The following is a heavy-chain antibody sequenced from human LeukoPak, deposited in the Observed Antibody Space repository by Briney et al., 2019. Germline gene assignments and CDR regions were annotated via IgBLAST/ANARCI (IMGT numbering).Heavy chain of an antibody. CDR2: MNSGGST. CDR1: GFTFSSYA. V-gene: IGHV3-23*01. Sequence: GGSLRLSCAASGFTFSSYAMSRVRQAPGKGLEWVSSMNSGGSTYYADSVKGRFTISRDNSKNTLYLQMNSLRAEDTAVYYCAKDLMIVVVITTSGAFDIWGQGTMVTVSS. D-gene: IGHD3-22*01. J-gene: IGHJ3*02. CDR3: AKDLMIVVVITTSGAFDI.